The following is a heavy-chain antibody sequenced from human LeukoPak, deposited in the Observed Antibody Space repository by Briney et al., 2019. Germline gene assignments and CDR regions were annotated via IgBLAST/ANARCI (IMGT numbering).Heavy chain of an antibody. CDR3: AREQTRGGDLDY. J-gene: IGHJ4*02. CDR2: IGFSYAI. Sequence: GGSLRLSCAASGFTFSSYSMNWVRQAPGKGLERVSSIGFSYAIFYADSVKARFTISRDNAKNSLILQMYSLSAEDSAVYYCAREQTRGGDLDYWGQGALVTVSS. CDR1: GFTFSSYS. D-gene: IGHD2-21*02. V-gene: IGHV3-69-1*01.